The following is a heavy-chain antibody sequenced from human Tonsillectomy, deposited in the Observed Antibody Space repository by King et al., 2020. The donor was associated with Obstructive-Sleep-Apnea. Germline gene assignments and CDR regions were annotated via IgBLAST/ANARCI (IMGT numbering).Heavy chain of an antibody. V-gene: IGHV4-39*07. D-gene: IGHD4-17*01. Sequence: HLQLQESGPGLVKPSETLSLTCTVSGGSISSSSDYWGWIRQPPGKGLEWIGSIYYSGSTYYNPSLKNRVTISVDTSKNQFSLKLSSVTAADTAVYYCARPVTLDAFDIWGQGTMVIVSS. CDR1: GGSISSSSDY. CDR2: IYYSGST. CDR3: ARPVTLDAFDI. J-gene: IGHJ3*02.